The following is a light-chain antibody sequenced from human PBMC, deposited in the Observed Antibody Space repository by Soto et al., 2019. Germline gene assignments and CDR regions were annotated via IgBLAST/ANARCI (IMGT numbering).Light chain of an antibody. V-gene: IGKV1D-16*01. CDR2: DAS. CDR1: QAIGSW. Sequence: DIQMTQSPSSLSASVGDRVTITCRASQAIGSWLAWYQQKPGKAPTSLIYDASNLQTEVPSRFSGSGSGTDFTLTISGLQPEVSATYYCQQYNSYPLTFGGGTMVEIK. CDR3: QQYNSYPLT. J-gene: IGKJ4*01.